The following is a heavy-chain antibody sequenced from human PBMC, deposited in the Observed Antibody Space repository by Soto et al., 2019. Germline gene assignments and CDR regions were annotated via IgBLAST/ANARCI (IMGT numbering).Heavy chain of an antibody. J-gene: IGHJ4*02. CDR3: GRGGSDLLMDQRY. Sequence: PVGSLRLSCAASGFTFSSYWMHWVRQAPGKGLVWVSRINPDGSATNYADSVKGRFTISRDNAKNTLYLQMNSLRAEDTAVFYSGRGGSDLLMDQRYWGPGALATVSS. V-gene: IGHV3-74*01. CDR2: INPDGSAT. D-gene: IGHD2-2*01. CDR1: GFTFSSYW.